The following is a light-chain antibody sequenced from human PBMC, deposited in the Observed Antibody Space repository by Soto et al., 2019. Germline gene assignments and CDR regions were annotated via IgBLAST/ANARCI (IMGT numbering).Light chain of an antibody. CDR1: QSLSNSF. CDR3: QKYGRLPLS. J-gene: IGKJ4*01. Sequence: EILLTQSPDTLSLSPGARATLSCRASQSLSNSFLAWYQQKPGQTPRLLLSGASIRAADIPDRFSGSGSGTDFTLTISRLEPEDFAVYFCQKYGRLPLSFGGGTKVEIK. CDR2: GAS. V-gene: IGKV3-20*01.